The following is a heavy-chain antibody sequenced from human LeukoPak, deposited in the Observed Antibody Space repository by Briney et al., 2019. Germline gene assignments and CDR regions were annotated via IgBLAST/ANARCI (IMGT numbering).Heavy chain of an antibody. CDR3: ARLSSSGGY. J-gene: IGHJ4*02. D-gene: IGHD6-6*01. V-gene: IGHV3-21*01. CDR2: ISSSSSYI. Sequence: GSPQLSFAASGFPFSSYNMNWVRPAPGKGLERVSSISSSSSYIYYADSVKGRFTISRDNAKNSLYLQMNSLRAEDTAVYYCARLSSSGGYWGQGTLVTVSS. CDR1: GFPFSSYN.